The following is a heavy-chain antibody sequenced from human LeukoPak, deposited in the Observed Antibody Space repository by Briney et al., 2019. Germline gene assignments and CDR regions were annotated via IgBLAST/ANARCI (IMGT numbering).Heavy chain of an antibody. CDR3: ARTTEYSSGWSDY. J-gene: IGHJ4*02. D-gene: IGHD6-19*01. CDR1: GVSISSSNSY. CDR2: IYYSGNT. Sequence: SETLSLTCTVSGVSISSSNSYWGWIRQPPGKGLEWIGSIYYSGNTYYNASLKSQVSISIDTSKNQFSLKMKSVTAADTAVYYCARTTEYSSGWSDYWGQGTLVTVSS. V-gene: IGHV4-39*07.